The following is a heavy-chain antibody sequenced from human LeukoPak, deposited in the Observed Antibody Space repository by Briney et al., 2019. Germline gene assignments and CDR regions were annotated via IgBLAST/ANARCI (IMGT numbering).Heavy chain of an antibody. Sequence: GASVKVSCKASGYTFTGYYMHWVRQAPGQGLEWMGWINPNSGGTNYAQKFQGRVTMTRDTSISTAYMELSRLRSDDTAVYYCASDVTVRFLEWFNYMDVWGKGTTVTVSS. J-gene: IGHJ6*03. D-gene: IGHD3-3*01. V-gene: IGHV1-2*02. CDR2: INPNSGGT. CDR3: ASDVTVRFLEWFNYMDV. CDR1: GYTFTGYY.